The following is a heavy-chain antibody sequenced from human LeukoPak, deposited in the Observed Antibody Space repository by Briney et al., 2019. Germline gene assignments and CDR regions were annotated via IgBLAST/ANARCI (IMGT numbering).Heavy chain of an antibody. V-gene: IGHV4-34*01. D-gene: IGHD1-7*01. J-gene: IGHJ4*02. CDR1: DGPFSGYY. CDR2: ISQRGSP. CDR3: AALSGYNWNYVSFDY. Sequence: SETLSLTCAVHDGPFSGYYWSWIRQPPGKGLEWIGEISQRGSPNYNPSLKSRVIISINTSKKQFSVELSSVTAADTAVYYCAALSGYNWNYVSFDYWGQGTLVTVSS.